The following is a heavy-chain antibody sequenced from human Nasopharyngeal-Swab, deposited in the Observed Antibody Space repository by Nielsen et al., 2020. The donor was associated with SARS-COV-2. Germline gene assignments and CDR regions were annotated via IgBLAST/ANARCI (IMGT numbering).Heavy chain of an antibody. CDR2: IWYDGTNE. V-gene: IGHV3-33*01. J-gene: IGHJ4*02. D-gene: IGHD3-10*01. CDR3: ARGGVSGTYGFFDS. Sequence: VRQAPGKGLEWVAVIWYDGTNEDYVDSVKGRFTISRDNSKNTLYLQMNSLRAEDTAVYYWARGGVSGTYGFFDSWGQGTLVTVSS.